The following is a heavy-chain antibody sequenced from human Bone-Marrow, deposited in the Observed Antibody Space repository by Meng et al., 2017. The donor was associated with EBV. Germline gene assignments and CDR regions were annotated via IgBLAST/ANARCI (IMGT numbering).Heavy chain of an antibody. CDR2: VHYTGST. V-gene: IGHV4-39*01. Sequence: LQLRASGPGPGKPSEPLSLTCTVSGDSISSFYYWGWIRQPPGRGLEWIGSVHYTGSTYYSPSLKSRVTVSIDTSKNQFSLRLTSVTAADTAVYYCARPFPSWQSPRLDPFGAWGQGTLVTVSS. J-gene: IGHJ5*02. D-gene: IGHD6-19*01. CDR3: ARPFPSWQSPRLDPFGA. CDR1: GDSISSFYY.